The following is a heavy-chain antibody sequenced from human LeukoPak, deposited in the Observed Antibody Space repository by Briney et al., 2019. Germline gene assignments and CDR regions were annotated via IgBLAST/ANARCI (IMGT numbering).Heavy chain of an antibody. D-gene: IGHD6-19*01. CDR2: ISSSSSTI. V-gene: IGHV3-48*01. CDR3: ARDSGQWLVQFDY. Sequence: PGGSLRLSCAASGFTFSSYSMNWVRQAPGKGLKWVSYISSSSSTIYYADSVKGRFTISRDNAKSSLYLQMNSLRAEDTAVYYCARDSGQWLVQFDYWGQGTLVTVSS. J-gene: IGHJ4*02. CDR1: GFTFSSYS.